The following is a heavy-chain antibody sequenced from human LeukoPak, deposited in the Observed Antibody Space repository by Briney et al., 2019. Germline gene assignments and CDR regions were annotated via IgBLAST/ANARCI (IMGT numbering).Heavy chain of an antibody. CDR2: ISAYNGNT. CDR3: ARLLRSGSYLYYFDY. V-gene: IGHV1-18*01. J-gene: IGHJ4*02. CDR1: GYTFTSYD. D-gene: IGHD1-26*01. Sequence: ASVKVSCKASGYTFTSYDINWVRQATGQGLEWMGWISAYNGNTNYAQKLQGRVTMTTDTSTSTAYMELRSLRSDDTAVYYCARLLRSGSYLYYFDYWGQGTLVTVSS.